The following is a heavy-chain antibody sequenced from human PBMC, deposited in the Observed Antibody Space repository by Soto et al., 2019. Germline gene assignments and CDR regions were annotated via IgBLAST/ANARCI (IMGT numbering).Heavy chain of an antibody. D-gene: IGHD6-19*01. Sequence: EVQLVESGGGLVQPGGSLRLSCAASVFTFSSYSMNWVRQAPGKGLEWVSYISSGSSTIYYADSVKGRFTISRDNAKNSLYLQMNSRRAEDTAVYYCARVYGIPVAGTLDFWGQGTLVTVSS. CDR1: VFTFSSYS. V-gene: IGHV3-48*01. J-gene: IGHJ4*02. CDR2: ISSGSSTI. CDR3: ARVYGIPVAGTLDF.